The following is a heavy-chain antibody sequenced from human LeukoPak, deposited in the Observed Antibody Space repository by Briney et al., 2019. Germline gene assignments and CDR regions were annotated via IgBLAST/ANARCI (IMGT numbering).Heavy chain of an antibody. J-gene: IGHJ3*02. CDR3: AREPSIAGACDI. CDR1: GFSFSSYG. Sequence: GGSLRLSCAASGFSFSSYGMNWGRQAPGKGLEWVSYISRTSSTIYYADSVKGRFTISRDNARNSLYLQMNSLRDEDTAVYYCAREPSIAGACDIWGQGTMVTVSS. V-gene: IGHV3-48*02. CDR2: ISRTSSTI.